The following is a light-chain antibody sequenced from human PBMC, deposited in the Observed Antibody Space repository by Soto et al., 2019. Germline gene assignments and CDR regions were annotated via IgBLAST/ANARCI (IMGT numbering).Light chain of an antibody. Sequence: QAVVTQPRSVSGSPGQSVTISCTGTSSDVGGYNYVSWYQQHPGKAPKLMIYDVSKRPSGVPDRFSGSKSGNTASLTISGLQAEDEADYCCCSYAGSYTLVFGGGTKLTVL. V-gene: IGLV2-11*01. CDR1: SSDVGGYNY. CDR3: CSYAGSYTLV. J-gene: IGLJ2*01. CDR2: DVS.